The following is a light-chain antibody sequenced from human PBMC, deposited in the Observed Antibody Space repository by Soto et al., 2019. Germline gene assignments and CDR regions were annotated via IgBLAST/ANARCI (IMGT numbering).Light chain of an antibody. CDR2: EVT. CDR3: SSHTARSTWV. Sequence: QSALTQPASVSGSPGQSITISCTGTSSDVGSYNYVSWYQQHPGTSPKLLLYEVTNRPSGVSNRFSGSKSGNTASLIISGLQAEDEADYYCSSHTARSTWVFGGGTKLTVL. V-gene: IGLV2-14*01. CDR1: SSDVGSYNY. J-gene: IGLJ3*02.